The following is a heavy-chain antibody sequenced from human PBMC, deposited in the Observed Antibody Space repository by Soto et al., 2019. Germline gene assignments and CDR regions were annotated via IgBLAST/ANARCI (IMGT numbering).Heavy chain of an antibody. CDR2: IYYSGST. Sequence: PSETLSLTCTVSGGSISSGDYYWSWIRQPPGKGLEWIGYIYYSGSTYYNPSLKSRVTISVGTSKNQFSLKLSSVTAADTAVYYCARDQYYYDSSGYYSDNWFDPWGQGTLVTVSS. CDR3: ARDQYYYDSSGYYSDNWFDP. J-gene: IGHJ5*02. CDR1: GGSISSGDYY. D-gene: IGHD3-22*01. V-gene: IGHV4-30-4*01.